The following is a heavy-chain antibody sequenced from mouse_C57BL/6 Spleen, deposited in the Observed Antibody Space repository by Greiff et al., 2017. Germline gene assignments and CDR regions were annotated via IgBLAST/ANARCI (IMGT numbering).Heavy chain of an antibody. D-gene: IGHD1-1*01. V-gene: IGHV1-18*01. CDR1: GYTFTDYN. J-gene: IGHJ1*03. CDR2: INPNNGGT. Sequence: EVQLQQSGPELVKPGASVKIPCKASGYTFTDYNMDWVKQSHGKSLEWIGDINPNNGGTFYNEKFKGKATLTVDKSSSTAYMELRSLTSEDTAVYYCARGPFYYGSSYRYFDVWGTGTTVTVSS. CDR3: ARGPFYYGSSYRYFDV.